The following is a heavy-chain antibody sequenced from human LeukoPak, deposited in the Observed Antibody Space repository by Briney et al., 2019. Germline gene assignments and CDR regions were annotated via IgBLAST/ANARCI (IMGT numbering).Heavy chain of an antibody. J-gene: IGHJ4*02. CDR1: GFTFSGSA. CDR2: IRSSANSYAT. V-gene: IGHV3-73*01. Sequence: GGSLRLSCAASGFTFSGSAMHWVRQASGKGLEWVGRIRSSANSYATAYAASVKGRFTISRDDSKNTAYLQMDSLTTEDTAVYYCTRDILDGYNVDYWGQGTPVTVSS. CDR3: TRDILDGYNVDY. D-gene: IGHD5-24*01.